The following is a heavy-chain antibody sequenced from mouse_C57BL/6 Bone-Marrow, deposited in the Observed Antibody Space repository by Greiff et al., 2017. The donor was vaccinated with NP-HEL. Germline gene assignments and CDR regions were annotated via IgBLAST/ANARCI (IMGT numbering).Heavy chain of an antibody. CDR1: GYAFTNYL. J-gene: IGHJ2*01. D-gene: IGHD1-1*01. Sequence: LQESGAELVRPGTSVKVSCKASGYAFTNYLIEWVKQRPGQGLEWIGVINPGSGGTNYNEKFKGKATLTADKSSSTAYMQLSSLTSEDSAVYFCARVGYYYGSSYDYWGQGTTLTVSS. V-gene: IGHV1-54*01. CDR2: INPGSGGT. CDR3: ARVGYYYGSSYDY.